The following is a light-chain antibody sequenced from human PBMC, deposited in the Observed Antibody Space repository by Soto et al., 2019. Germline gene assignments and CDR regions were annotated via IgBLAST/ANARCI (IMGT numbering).Light chain of an antibody. V-gene: IGKV3-20*01. CDR3: QQYATSPHT. J-gene: IGKJ2*01. CDR1: QSVSSSQ. CDR2: GAS. Sequence: EIVLTQSPVTLSLSPGESXXLSXXASQSVSSSQVAWYQQKPGQAPRLLIYGASSRATGIPDRFSGVGSETDFTLTINRLEPEDFAVYYCQQYATSPHTFGQGTKLEIK.